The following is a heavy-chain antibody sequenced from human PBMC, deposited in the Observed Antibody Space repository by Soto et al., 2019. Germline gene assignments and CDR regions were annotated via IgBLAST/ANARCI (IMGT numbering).Heavy chain of an antibody. J-gene: IGHJ3*02. CDR1: VGCISSSSYY. Sequence: PSETLSLTCAVSVGCISSSSYYWGWIRQPPGKGLEWIGSIYYSGSTYYNPSLKSRVTISVDTSKNQFSLKLSSVTAADTAVYYCARHRPGIVATILAFDIWGQGTMVTVSS. CDR2: IYYSGST. D-gene: IGHD5-12*01. CDR3: ARHRPGIVATILAFDI. V-gene: IGHV4-39*01.